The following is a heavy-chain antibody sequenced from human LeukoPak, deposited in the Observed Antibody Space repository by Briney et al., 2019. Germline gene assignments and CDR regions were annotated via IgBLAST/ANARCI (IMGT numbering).Heavy chain of an antibody. J-gene: IGHJ3*02. CDR3: SGSSRARTTGNAFDI. V-gene: IGHV3-11*04. Sequence: GGSLRLSCAASGFTFSDYYMSWVRQAPGKGLEWVSYISSSGSTIYYADSVKGRFTISRDNAKNSLYLQMNSLRAADTGVYFFSGSSRARTTGNAFDIWGQGTMVTVSS. CDR2: ISSSGSTI. D-gene: IGHD1-1*01. CDR1: GFTFSDYY.